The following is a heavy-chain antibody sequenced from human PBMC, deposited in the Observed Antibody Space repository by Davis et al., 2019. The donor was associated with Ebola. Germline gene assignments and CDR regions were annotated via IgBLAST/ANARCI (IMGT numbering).Heavy chain of an antibody. CDR3: ARGWLRAGMDV. Sequence: HSQTLSLTCDISGDSVSSGGWNWIRQSPSRGLEWLGRTYYSSKWYNDYAVSVKSRITINPDTSKNQFSPQLNSVTPEDTALYYCARGWLRAGMDVWGEGTTVTVSS. CDR1: GDSVSSGG. D-gene: IGHD5-18*01. CDR2: TYYSSKWYN. V-gene: IGHV6-1*01. J-gene: IGHJ6*04.